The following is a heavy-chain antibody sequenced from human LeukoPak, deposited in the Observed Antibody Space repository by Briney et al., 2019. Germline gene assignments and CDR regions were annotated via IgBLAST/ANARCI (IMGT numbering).Heavy chain of an antibody. J-gene: IGHJ4*02. V-gene: IGHV3-66*01. D-gene: IGHD6-13*01. CDR3: ARDKGAADFDY. CDR2: IYSGGST. Sequence: PGGSLRLSCAASGFTVSSNYMSWVRQAPGKGLEWVSVIYSGGSTYYADSVKGRFTISRDNSKNTLYLQMSSLRAEDTAVYYCARDKGAADFDYWGQGTLVTVSS. CDR1: GFTVSSNY.